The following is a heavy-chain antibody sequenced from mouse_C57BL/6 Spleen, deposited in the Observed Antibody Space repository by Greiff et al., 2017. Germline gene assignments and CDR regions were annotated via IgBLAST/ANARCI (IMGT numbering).Heavy chain of an antibody. CDR3: ARLYYGPFYAMDD. V-gene: IGHV1-26*01. J-gene: IGHJ4*01. Sequence: EVQLQQSGPELVKPGASVKISCKASGYTFTDYYMNWVKQSHGKSLEWIGDINPNNGGTSYNQKFKGKATLTVDKSSSTTYMELRSLTSEDSAVYYYARLYYGPFYAMDDWGQGTSVTVSS. D-gene: IGHD2-1*01. CDR1: GYTFTDYY. CDR2: INPNNGGT.